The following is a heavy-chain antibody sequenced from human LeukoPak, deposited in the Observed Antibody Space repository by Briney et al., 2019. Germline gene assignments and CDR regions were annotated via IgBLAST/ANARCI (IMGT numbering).Heavy chain of an antibody. CDR1: GGTFSGYA. CDR2: IIPIFGTA. CDR3: ASPTYYYDSSGVRDGDAFDI. D-gene: IGHD3-22*01. Sequence: SVKVSCKASGGTFSGYAISWVRQAPGQGLEWMGGIIPIFGTANYAQKFQGRVTITTDESTSTAYMELSSLRSEDTAVYYCASPTYYYDSSGVRDGDAFDIWGQGTMVTVSS. J-gene: IGHJ3*02. V-gene: IGHV1-69*05.